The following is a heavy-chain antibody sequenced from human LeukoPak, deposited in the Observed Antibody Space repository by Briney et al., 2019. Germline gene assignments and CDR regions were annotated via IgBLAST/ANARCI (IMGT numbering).Heavy chain of an antibody. CDR3: ARDGSGSYSPLIY. J-gene: IGHJ4*02. CDR1: GFTFSSYS. V-gene: IGHV3-48*01. D-gene: IGHD3-10*01. CDR2: ISSSSSTI. Sequence: QSGGSLRLSCAASGFTFSSYSMNWVRQAPGKGVEWVSYISSSSSTIYYADSVKGRFTISRDNAKNSLYLQMNSLRAEDTAVYYCARDGSGSYSPLIYWGQGTLVTVSS.